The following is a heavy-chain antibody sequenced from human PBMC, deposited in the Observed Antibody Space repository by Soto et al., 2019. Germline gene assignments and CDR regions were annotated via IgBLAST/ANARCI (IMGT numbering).Heavy chain of an antibody. D-gene: IGHD3-22*01. CDR2: IKSKTDGGTT. J-gene: IGHJ4*02. CDR3: TTNYYDSSGYPPVDS. V-gene: IGHV3-15*01. CDR1: GFTFSNAW. Sequence: EVQLVESGGGLVKPGGSLRLSCAASGFTFSNAWMSWVRQAPGKGLEWVGRIKSKTDGGTTDYAAPVKGRFTISRDDSKNTLYLQMNSLKTEDTAVYYCTTNYYDSSGYPPVDSWGQGTLVTVSS.